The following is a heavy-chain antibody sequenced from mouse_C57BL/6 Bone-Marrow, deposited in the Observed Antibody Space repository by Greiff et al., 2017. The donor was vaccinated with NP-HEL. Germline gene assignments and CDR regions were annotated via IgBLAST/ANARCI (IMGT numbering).Heavy chain of an antibody. CDR2: IRSKSNNYAT. D-gene: IGHD1-1*01. Sequence: EVKVVESGGGLVQPKGSLKLSCAASGFSFNTYAMNWVRQAPGKGLEWVARIRSKSNNYATYYADSVKDRFTISRDDSESMLYLQMNNLKTEDTAMYYCVRLGVARRYWYFDVWGTGTTVTVSS. CDR1: GFSFNTYA. CDR3: VRLGVARRYWYFDV. V-gene: IGHV10-1*01. J-gene: IGHJ1*03.